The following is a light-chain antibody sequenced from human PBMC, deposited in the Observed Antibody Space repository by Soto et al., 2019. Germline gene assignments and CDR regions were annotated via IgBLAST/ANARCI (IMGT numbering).Light chain of an antibody. CDR1: QSVSSN. CDR2: GAS. J-gene: IGKJ4*01. CDR3: QQYNNWLPLT. Sequence: EIVMTQSPATLSVSPGERATLSCRASQSVSSNLAWYQQKPGQAPRLLIYGASTTATGIPATFSGSGSGTEFTLTISSLQSGDFAVYYCQQYNNWLPLTFGGGTKVQIK. V-gene: IGKV3-15*01.